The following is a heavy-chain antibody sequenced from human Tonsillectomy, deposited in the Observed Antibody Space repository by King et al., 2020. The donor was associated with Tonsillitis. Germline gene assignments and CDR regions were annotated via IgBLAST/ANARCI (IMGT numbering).Heavy chain of an antibody. CDR2: ISSSGSTI. D-gene: IGHD3-22*01. J-gene: IGHJ4*02. CDR3: SREVPYYYDSSGYYSRYYYFDY. V-gene: IGHV3-48*03. Sequence: VQLVESGGGLVQPGGSLRLSCAASGFTFSSYEMNWVRQAPGKGLEWVSYISSSGSTIYYADSVKGRLTISRDKAKNSLYLQMNSLRAEDTAVYYCSREVPYYYDSSGYYSRYYYFDYWGQGTLVTVSS. CDR1: GFTFSSYE.